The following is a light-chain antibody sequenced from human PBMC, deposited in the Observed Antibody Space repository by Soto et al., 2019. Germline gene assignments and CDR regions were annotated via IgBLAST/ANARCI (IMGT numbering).Light chain of an antibody. J-gene: IGLJ1*01. V-gene: IGLV2-14*01. CDR3: GSYTGTIYV. CDR2: EVS. CDR1: SGDVGVYKF. Sequence: QSALTQPASVSGSPGQSITISCTGTSGDVGVYKFVSWYQQHPGKAPKLIIYEVSNRPSGVSSRFSGSMSGNTASLTISGLQAEDEDDYYCGSYTGTIYVFGTGTKVTVL.